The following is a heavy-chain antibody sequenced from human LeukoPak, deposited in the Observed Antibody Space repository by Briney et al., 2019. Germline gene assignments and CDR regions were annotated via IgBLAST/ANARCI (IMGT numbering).Heavy chain of an antibody. CDR2: IKQDGSEK. CDR3: ANLGTDALDY. J-gene: IGHJ4*02. V-gene: IGHV3-7*01. Sequence: GGSLRLSCAASGFTFSSYWMSWVRQAPGKGLEWVANIKQDGSEKNYVDSVKGRFTISRDNAKNSLYLQINSLRTEDTAMYYCANLGTDALDYWGQGTLVTVSS. CDR1: GFTFSSYW. D-gene: IGHD3/OR15-3a*01.